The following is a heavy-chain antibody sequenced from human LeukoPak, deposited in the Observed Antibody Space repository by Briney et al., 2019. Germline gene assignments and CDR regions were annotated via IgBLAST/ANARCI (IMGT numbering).Heavy chain of an antibody. CDR1: GFTFSSYE. V-gene: IGHV3-48*03. D-gene: IGHD6-6*01. CDR3: ARDGRSSSSDY. Sequence: GGSLRLSCAASGFTFSSYEMNWVRQAPGKGLEWVSYISSSGSTIYYADSVKGRFTISRDNAKNSLYLQMNSLRAEDTAVYYCARDGRSSSSDYWGQGTLVTVSS. J-gene: IGHJ4*02. CDR2: ISSSGSTI.